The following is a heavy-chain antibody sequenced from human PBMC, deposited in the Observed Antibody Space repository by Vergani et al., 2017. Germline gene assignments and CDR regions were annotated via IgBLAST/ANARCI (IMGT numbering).Heavy chain of an antibody. CDR2: ISSSSSYI. V-gene: IGHV3-21*01. Sequence: EVQLVESGGGLVKPGGSLRLSCAASGFTFSSYSMNWVRQAPGKGLEWVSSISSSSSYIYYADSVKGQFTISRDNAKNSLYLQMNSLRAEDTAVYYCARRVGYCSSTSCYSGGAFDYWGQGTLVTVSS. J-gene: IGHJ4*02. CDR1: GFTFSSYS. CDR3: ARRVGYCSSTSCYSGGAFDY. D-gene: IGHD2-2*02.